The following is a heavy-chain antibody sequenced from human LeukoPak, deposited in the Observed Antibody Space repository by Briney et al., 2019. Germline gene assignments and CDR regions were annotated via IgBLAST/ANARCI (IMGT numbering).Heavy chain of an antibody. Sequence: YMSWVRQAPGKGLEWVSVIYSGGSGSTYYADSVKGRFTISRDNSKNTLNLQMNSLRAEDTAVYYCAHRKATSWAHDYWGQGTLVTVSS. CDR3: AHRKATSWAHDY. CDR1: Y. J-gene: IGHJ4*02. D-gene: IGHD2-2*01. CDR2: IYSGGSGST. V-gene: IGHV3-53*01.